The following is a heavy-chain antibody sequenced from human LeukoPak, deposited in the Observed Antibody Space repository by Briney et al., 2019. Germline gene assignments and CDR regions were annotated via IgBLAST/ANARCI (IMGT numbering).Heavy chain of an antibody. J-gene: IGHJ4*02. CDR1: GFTVSSNY. D-gene: IGHD3-22*01. V-gene: IGHV3-53*01. CDR2: IYSGGST. CDR3: ARGYYDIEGFDY. Sequence: GGSLRLSCAASGFTVSSNYMSWVRRAPGKGLEWVSVIYSGGSTYYADSVKGRFTISRDNSKNTLYLQMNSLRAEDTAVYYCARGYYDIEGFDYWGQGTLVTVSS.